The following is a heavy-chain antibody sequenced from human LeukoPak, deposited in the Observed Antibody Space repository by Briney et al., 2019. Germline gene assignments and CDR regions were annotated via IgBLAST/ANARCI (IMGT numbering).Heavy chain of an antibody. CDR1: GYTFTSSD. D-gene: IGHD2-2*01. CDR3: ARDQSGPAAPDDAFDF. V-gene: IGHV1-8*01. Sequence: ASVKVSCKASGYTFTSSDINWVRQATGQGLEWMGWMNPNNGNTGYAQKFQGRVTMTRDTSISTAYMELSSLTSEDAAIYYCARDQSGPAAPDDAFDFWGQGTLVTVSS. J-gene: IGHJ3*01. CDR2: MNPNNGNT.